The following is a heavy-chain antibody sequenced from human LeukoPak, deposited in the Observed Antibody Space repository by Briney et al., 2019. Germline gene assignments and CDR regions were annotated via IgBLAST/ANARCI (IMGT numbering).Heavy chain of an antibody. Sequence: GGSLRLSCAASGFTFSSYSMNWVRQAPGKGLEWVSSISSSSSYIYYADSVKGRFTISRDNAKNSLYLQMNSLRAEDTAVYYCARDRDVAVVAATRDGFGYWGQGTLVTVSS. V-gene: IGHV3-21*01. CDR1: GFTFSSYS. CDR3: ARDRDVAVVAATRDGFGY. J-gene: IGHJ4*02. CDR2: ISSSSSYI. D-gene: IGHD2-15*01.